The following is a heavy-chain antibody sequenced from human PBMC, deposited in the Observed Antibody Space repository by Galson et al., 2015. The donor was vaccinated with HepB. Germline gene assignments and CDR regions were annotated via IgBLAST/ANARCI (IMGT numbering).Heavy chain of an antibody. CDR2: TYYRSKWYI. CDR1: GDSVSSNGAA. V-gene: IGHV6-1*01. J-gene: IGHJ4*02. D-gene: IGHD4-11*01. CDR3: ARDGAGLGSNSRGIDY. Sequence: CAISGDSVSSNGAAWNWIRQSPARGLEWLGRTYYRSKWYIDYAVSVRSRITINPDTSKNQFSLQLNSATPEDTAVYYCARDGAGLGSNSRGIDYWGQGTLVTVSS.